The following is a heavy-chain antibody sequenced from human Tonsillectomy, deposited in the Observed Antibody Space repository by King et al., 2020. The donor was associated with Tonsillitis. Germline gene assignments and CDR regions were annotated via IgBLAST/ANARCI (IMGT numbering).Heavy chain of an antibody. J-gene: IGHJ4*02. V-gene: IGHV1-58*02. CDR2: IVVGSGNT. CDR1: GFTFTSSA. CDR3: AALCSSTSCDTRYFDY. Sequence: MQLVQSGPEVKKPGTSVKVSCKASGFTFTSSAMQWVRQARGQRLEWIGWIVVGSGNTNYAQKFQERVTITRDMSTRKAYMELSSLRAEDTAVYYCAALCSSTSCDTRYFDYWGQGTLVTVSS. D-gene: IGHD2-2*02.